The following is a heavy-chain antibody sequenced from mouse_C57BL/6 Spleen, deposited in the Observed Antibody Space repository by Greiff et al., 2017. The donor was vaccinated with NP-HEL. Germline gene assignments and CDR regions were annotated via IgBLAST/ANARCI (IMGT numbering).Heavy chain of an antibody. CDR3: ARTSLYYYGSSYTFDY. CDR1: GYTFTSYW. J-gene: IGHJ2*01. CDR2: IYPSDSET. D-gene: IGHD1-1*01. V-gene: IGHV1-61*01. Sequence: QVQLQQPGAELVRPGSSVKLSCKASGYTFTSYWMDWVKQRPGQGLEWIGNIYPSDSETHYNQKFKDKATLTVDKSSSTAYMQLSSLTSEDSAVYYCARTSLYYYGSSYTFDYWGQGTTLTVSS.